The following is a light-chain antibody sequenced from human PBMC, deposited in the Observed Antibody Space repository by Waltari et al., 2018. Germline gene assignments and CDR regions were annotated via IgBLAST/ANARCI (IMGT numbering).Light chain of an antibody. Sequence: QSVLTQPPSVSGAPGQRVTISCTGTTSNIGAGYDIHWYQLLPGTAPKLLIYGGTNRPSGVPERFSGSKSGTSVSLGITGLQAEDEGHYYCPSFDVTLNRWVFGEGTKLTVI. V-gene: IGLV1-40*01. CDR3: PSFDVTLNRWV. J-gene: IGLJ3*02. CDR1: TSNIGAGYD. CDR2: GGT.